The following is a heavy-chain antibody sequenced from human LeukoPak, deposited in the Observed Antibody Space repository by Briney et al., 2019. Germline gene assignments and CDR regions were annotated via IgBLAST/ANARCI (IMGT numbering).Heavy chain of an antibody. CDR1: GGXFSTYF. D-gene: IGHD6-13*01. CDR2: VYFTGSGGGTT. V-gene: IGHV4-59*08. Sequence: PSETLSLTCIVSGGXFSTYFCTWIRQPPGKGLEWIAYVYFTGSGGGTTYYNPSLESRVTISVDASKSQFSLTLTSVTAADTAVYYCARRNPAATGHEVDSWGQGTLVTVSS. J-gene: IGHJ4*02. CDR3: ARRNPAATGHEVDS.